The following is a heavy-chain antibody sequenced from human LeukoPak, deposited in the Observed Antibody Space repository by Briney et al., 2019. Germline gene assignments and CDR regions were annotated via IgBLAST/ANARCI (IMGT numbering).Heavy chain of an antibody. CDR3: ARDGTGGGYYLFDY. D-gene: IGHD3-22*01. CDR2: ISYDGSNK. Sequence: GGSLRLSCAASGFTFSSYAMHWVRQAPGKGLEWLAVISYDGSNKYYADSVKGRFTISRDNSKNTLYLQMNSLRAEDTAVYYCARDGTGGGYYLFDYSGQGTLVTVSS. CDR1: GFTFSSYA. J-gene: IGHJ4*02. V-gene: IGHV3-30-3*01.